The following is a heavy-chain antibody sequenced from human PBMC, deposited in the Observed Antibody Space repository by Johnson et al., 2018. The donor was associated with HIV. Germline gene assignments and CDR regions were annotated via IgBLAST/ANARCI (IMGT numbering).Heavy chain of an antibody. Sequence: QVQLVESGGGVVQPGRSLRLSCAASGFTFSSYAMHWVRQAPGKGLEWVAVISYDGSNKYYADSVKGRFTISRDNSKNSLYLQMNSLRAEDTALYYCAKDIRSGSGDYNDAFDIWGQGTMVTVSS. CDR1: GFTFSSYA. CDR2: ISYDGSNK. CDR3: AKDIRSGSGDYNDAFDI. J-gene: IGHJ3*02. V-gene: IGHV3-30*04. D-gene: IGHD3-3*01.